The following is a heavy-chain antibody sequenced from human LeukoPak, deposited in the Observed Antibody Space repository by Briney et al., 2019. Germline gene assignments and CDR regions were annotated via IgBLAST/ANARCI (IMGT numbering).Heavy chain of an antibody. CDR1: GYSFTSYD. D-gene: IGHD4-17*01. CDR3: ARADGDGPFDY. CDR2: MSPNSGDT. J-gene: IGHJ4*02. Sequence: ASVKVSCKASGYSFTSYDINWVRQATGQGLEWMGWMSPNSGDTGYAQKFQGRVIMTRNTSISTAYMELRSLRSDDTAVYYCARADGDGPFDYWGQGTLVTVSS. V-gene: IGHV1-8*01.